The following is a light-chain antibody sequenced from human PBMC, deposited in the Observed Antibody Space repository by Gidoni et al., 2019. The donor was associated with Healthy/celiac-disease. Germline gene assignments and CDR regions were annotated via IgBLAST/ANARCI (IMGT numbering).Light chain of an antibody. CDR2: EVS. V-gene: IGLV2-8*01. CDR1: SSDVGGYNY. Sequence: SALTQPPSPSGSPGQSVTISCTGTSSDVGGYNYVSWYQQHPGKAPKLMIYEVSKRPSGVPDRFSGSKSGNTASLTVSGLQAEDEADYYCSSYAGSNSVVFGGGTKLTVL. J-gene: IGLJ2*01. CDR3: SSYAGSNSVV.